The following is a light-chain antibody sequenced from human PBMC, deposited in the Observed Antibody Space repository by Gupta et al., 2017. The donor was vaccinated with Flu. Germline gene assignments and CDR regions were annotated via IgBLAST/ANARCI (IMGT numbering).Light chain of an antibody. J-gene: IGLJ2*01. Sequence: QSALTQPASVSGAPGQSITISCSGTSSDVGGYHYVSWYQQQSGKAPKLIIYEVDNRPSGISDRFSGSKSGNTASLTISGRRPEDEAVYHCSSFTSTNSLALGGGTKRTVL. CDR1: SSDVGGYHY. CDR3: SSFTSTNSLA. CDR2: EVD. V-gene: IGLV2-14*01.